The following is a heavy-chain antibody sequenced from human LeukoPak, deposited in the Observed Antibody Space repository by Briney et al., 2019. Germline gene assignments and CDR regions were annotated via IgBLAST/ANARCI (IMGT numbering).Heavy chain of an antibody. D-gene: IGHD3-9*01. Sequence: GGTLRLSCAASGFSFSSHGMSWVRQAPGKGPEWVSSITASSTAIYSADSVKGRFTISRDNAKNFLYLQMNSLRAEDTAVYYCARTYYDILTGYNPYFDYWGQGILVTVSS. CDR3: ARTYYDILTGYNPYFDY. CDR2: ITASSTAI. CDR1: GFSFSSHG. V-gene: IGHV3-21*01. J-gene: IGHJ4*02.